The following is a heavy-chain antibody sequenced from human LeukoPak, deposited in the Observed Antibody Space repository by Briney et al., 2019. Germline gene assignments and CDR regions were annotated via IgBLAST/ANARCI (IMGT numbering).Heavy chain of an antibody. Sequence: GGSLRLSCAASGFTFSSYSMNWVRQAPGKGLEWVSYISSSSTIYYADSVKGRFTISRDNAKNSLYLQMNSLRVEDTAEYYCARDPYSGNYGAYYYYYMDVWGKGTTVTVSS. J-gene: IGHJ6*03. CDR2: ISSSSTI. CDR3: ARDPYSGNYGAYYYYYMDV. CDR1: GFTFSSYS. V-gene: IGHV3-48*01. D-gene: IGHD1-26*01.